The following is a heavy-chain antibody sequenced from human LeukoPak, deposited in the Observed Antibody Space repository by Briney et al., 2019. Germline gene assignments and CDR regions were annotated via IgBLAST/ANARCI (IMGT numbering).Heavy chain of an antibody. Sequence: PSETLSVTCTVPGGSISSGDYYWSWIRQPPGKGLEWIAYMYYSGSTYYNPSLKSRVTMSADTSKNQLSLKLSSVTAADTAVYYCARPYYYDSRIDPWGQGILVTVSS. D-gene: IGHD3-22*01. CDR2: MYYSGST. J-gene: IGHJ5*02. CDR3: ARPYYYDSRIDP. CDR1: GGSISSGDYY. V-gene: IGHV4-30-4*01.